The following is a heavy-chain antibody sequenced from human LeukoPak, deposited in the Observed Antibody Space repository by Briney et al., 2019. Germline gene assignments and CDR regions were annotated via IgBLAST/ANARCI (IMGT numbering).Heavy chain of an antibody. J-gene: IGHJ4*02. V-gene: IGHV1-2*02. D-gene: IGHD6-19*01. CDR3: ARDYRIAVAGTPPPDY. CDR2: INPNSGGT. Sequence: ASVKVSCKASGYSFTAYYMHWVRQAPGQGLEWMGWINPNSGGTNYAQKFQGRVTMTRDTSISTAYMELSRLRSDDTAVYYCARDYRIAVAGTPPPDYWGQGTLVTVSS. CDR1: GYSFTAYY.